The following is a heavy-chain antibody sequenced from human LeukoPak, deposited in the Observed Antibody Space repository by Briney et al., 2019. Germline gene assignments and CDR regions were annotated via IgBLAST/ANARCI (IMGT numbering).Heavy chain of an antibody. CDR3: AKDSQDYGLDY. V-gene: IGHV3-30*18. CDR1: GFTFSSYG. J-gene: IGHJ4*02. CDR2: ISYDGSSK. Sequence: GRSLRLSCAASGFTFSSYGMHWVRQAPGKGLEWVAYISYDGSSKYYGDSVKGRFTISRDSSKNTLYLQMNSLRAEDTAVYYCAKDSQDYGLDYWGQGTLVTVSS. D-gene: IGHD4-17*01.